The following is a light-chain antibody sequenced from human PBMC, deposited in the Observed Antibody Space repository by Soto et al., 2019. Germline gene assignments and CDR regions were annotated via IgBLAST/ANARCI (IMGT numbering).Light chain of an antibody. V-gene: IGLV2-14*01. CDR1: SSDVGSYDY. CDR2: GVT. J-gene: IGLJ2*01. CDR3: SSYTTTSALGVV. Sequence: QSALTQPASVSGSPGQSIPISCAGTSSDVGSYDYVCWYQQHPGKAPKLMIYGVTNRPSGVSSRFSGSKSGNTASLTISGLQAEDEADYYCSSYTTTSALGVVFGGGTKLTVL.